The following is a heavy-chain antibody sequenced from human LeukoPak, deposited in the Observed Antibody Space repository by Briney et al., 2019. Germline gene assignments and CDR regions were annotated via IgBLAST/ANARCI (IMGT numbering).Heavy chain of an antibody. V-gene: IGHV1-69-2*01. CDR1: GYTFTDYY. D-gene: IGHD5-18*01. CDR3: ATVSVDTALFDY. CDR2: VDPEDGET. Sequence: ASVKVSCKASGYTFTDYYMHWVQQAPGKGLEWMGRVDPEDGETIYAEKFQGRVTITADTSTDTAYMELSSLRSKDTAVYYCATVSVDTALFDYWGQGTLVTVSS. J-gene: IGHJ4*02.